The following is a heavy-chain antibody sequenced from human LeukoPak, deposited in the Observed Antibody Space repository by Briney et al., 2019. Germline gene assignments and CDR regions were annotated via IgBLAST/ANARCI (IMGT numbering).Heavy chain of an antibody. Sequence: SETLSLTCTVSGGSISGYFWSCIRQPPGQGLEFIGYIYHTGATLYNPSLKSRVTMSVDTSKNQFSLKLSSVTAADTAVYYCARHDPVGYYQHGMDVWGQGTTVTVSS. D-gene: IGHD2-15*01. CDR2: IYHTGAT. CDR3: ARHDPVGYYQHGMDV. CDR1: GGSISGYF. V-gene: IGHV4-59*08. J-gene: IGHJ6*02.